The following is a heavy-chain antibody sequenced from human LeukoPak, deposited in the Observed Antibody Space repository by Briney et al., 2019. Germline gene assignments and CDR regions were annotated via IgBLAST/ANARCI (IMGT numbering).Heavy chain of an antibody. CDR2: IRDEGSIK. V-gene: IGHV3-30*02. J-gene: IGHJ4*02. D-gene: IGHD2-8*01. CDR3: AKSDCTNGVCTDFDY. CDR1: GFTFSSYG. Sequence: GGSLRLSCAESGFTFSSYGTHWVREAPGKGLWWGSFIRDEGSIKYYADSVKGGFSISRENSKHTLYLQMNSLRGEDTAVYYCAKSDCTNGVCTDFDYWGQGTLVTVSS.